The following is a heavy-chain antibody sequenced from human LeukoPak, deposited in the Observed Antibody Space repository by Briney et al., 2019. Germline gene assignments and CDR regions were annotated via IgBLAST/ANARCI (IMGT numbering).Heavy chain of an antibody. V-gene: IGHV1-24*01. CDR3: ATDDGSESYYNLGYYFDY. Sequence: ASVKVSRKVSGYTLTELSMHWVRQAPGKGPEWMGGFDPEDGETIYAQKFQGRVTMTEDPSTDTAYMELSSLRSEDTAVYYCATDDGSESYYNLGYYFDYWGQGTLVTVSS. D-gene: IGHD3-10*01. CDR2: FDPEDGET. J-gene: IGHJ4*02. CDR1: GYTLTELS.